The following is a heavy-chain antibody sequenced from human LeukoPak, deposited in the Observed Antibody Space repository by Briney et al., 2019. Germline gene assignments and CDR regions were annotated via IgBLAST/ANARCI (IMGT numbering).Heavy chain of an antibody. CDR3: ARDFGYYYGSGSYGVGSYFDY. D-gene: IGHD3-10*01. Sequence: GASVKVSCKASGHTFTGYYVYWVRQAPGQGLEWMGWMNPNVGGANFPQKFQGRVTVTSDPAISAAYMELRRLRSDDTAVYYCARDFGYYYGSGSYGVGSYFDYWGQGTLVTVSS. V-gene: IGHV1-2*02. CDR1: GHTFTGYY. J-gene: IGHJ4*02. CDR2: MNPNVGGA.